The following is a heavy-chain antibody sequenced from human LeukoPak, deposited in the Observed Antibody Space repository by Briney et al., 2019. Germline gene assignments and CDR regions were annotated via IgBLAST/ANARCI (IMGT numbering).Heavy chain of an antibody. Sequence: NLSLTCTVSGGSISSGDYYWSWIRQPPGKGLEWIGYIYYSGSTYYNPSLKSRVTISVDTSKKQFSLKLSSVTAADTAVYYCARYAVVPAAIPKYYFDYWGQGTLVTVSS. D-gene: IGHD2-2*02. CDR1: GGSISSGDYY. J-gene: IGHJ4*02. CDR2: IYYSGST. CDR3: ARYAVVPAAIPKYYFDY. V-gene: IGHV4-30-4*08.